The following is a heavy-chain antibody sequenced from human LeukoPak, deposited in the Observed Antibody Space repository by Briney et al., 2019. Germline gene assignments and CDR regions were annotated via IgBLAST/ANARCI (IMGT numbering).Heavy chain of an antibody. CDR3: ARGDWDSSGYYCDY. J-gene: IGHJ4*02. V-gene: IGHV1-18*01. CDR2: ISSYNGNT. D-gene: IGHD3-22*01. Sequence: APVKVSCKASGYTFTSYGISWVRQAPGQGLEWMGWISSYNGNTNYAQKLQGRVTMSTDTSTGTAYMELRSLRSDDTAVYYCARGDWDSSGYYCDYWGQGTLVTVSS. CDR1: GYTFTSYG.